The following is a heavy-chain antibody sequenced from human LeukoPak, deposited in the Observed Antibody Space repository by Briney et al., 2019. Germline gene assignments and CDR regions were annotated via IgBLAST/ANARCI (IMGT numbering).Heavy chain of an antibody. D-gene: IGHD1-1*01. CDR3: ARVTEWNDFDY. V-gene: IGHV4-38-2*02. CDR2: IYHSGST. Sequence: SETLSLTCTVSGYSISSGYYWGWIRQPPGKGLEWIGSIYHSGSTYYNPSLKSRVTISVDTSKTQVSLKLSSVTAADTAVYYCARVTEWNDFDYWGQGTLVTVSS. J-gene: IGHJ4*02. CDR1: GYSISSGYY.